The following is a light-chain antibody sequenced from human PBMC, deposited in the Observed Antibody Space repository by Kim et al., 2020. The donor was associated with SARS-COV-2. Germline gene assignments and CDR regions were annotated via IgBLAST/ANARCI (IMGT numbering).Light chain of an antibody. V-gene: IGKV4-1*01. Sequence: ATINCKPSQSVLYSSNNKNYLAWYQQKPGQPPKLLIYWASTRESGVPDRFSGSGSGTDFTLTISSLQAEDVAVYYCQQYYSTPWTFGQGTKVEIK. CDR2: WAS. CDR1: QSVLYSSNNKNY. J-gene: IGKJ1*01. CDR3: QQYYSTPWT.